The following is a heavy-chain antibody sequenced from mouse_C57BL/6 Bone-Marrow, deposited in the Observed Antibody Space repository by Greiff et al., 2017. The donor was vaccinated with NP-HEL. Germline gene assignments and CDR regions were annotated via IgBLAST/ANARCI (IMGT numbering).Heavy chain of an antibody. Sequence: VQLQQSGPELVKPGASVKISCKAYGYTFTDYYMNWVKQSHGKSLEWIGDINPNNGGTSYNQKFKGKATLTVDKSSSTAYMELRSLTSEDSAVYYCARQVTTVVTLYYFDYWGQGTTLTVSS. D-gene: IGHD1-1*01. J-gene: IGHJ2*01. CDR2: INPNNGGT. CDR1: GYTFTDYY. CDR3: ARQVTTVVTLYYFDY. V-gene: IGHV1-26*01.